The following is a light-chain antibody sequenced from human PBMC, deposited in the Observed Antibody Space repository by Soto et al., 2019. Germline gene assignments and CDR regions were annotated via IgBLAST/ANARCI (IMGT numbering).Light chain of an antibody. CDR1: QTLSSSS. V-gene: IGKV3-20*01. J-gene: IGKJ4*01. CDR3: HQYGSSPLT. CDR2: GAS. Sequence: EIVLTQSPGTLSLSPGESGTLSCRAGQTLSSSSLAWYQQKPGQAPRLLIYGASNRASGIPDRFSGGGSGTDFTLTISRLEPEDVAVYYCHQYGSSPLTFGGGTKVEI.